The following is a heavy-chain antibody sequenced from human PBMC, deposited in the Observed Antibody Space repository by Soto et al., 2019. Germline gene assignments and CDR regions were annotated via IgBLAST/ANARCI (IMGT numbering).Heavy chain of an antibody. CDR1: GFTFSNFE. J-gene: IGHJ6*02. Sequence: EVQLVESGGGLVQPGGSLRLSCAGSGFTFSNFEMHCVRQAPGKGLEWVSYINTAGSTKYYAESVKGRFTISRDNARNSLFLQMNSLRAEDTAVYYCARAECSTPNCLTAYFSYGLDVWGQGTTVTVSS. CDR3: ARAECSTPNCLTAYFSYGLDV. V-gene: IGHV3-48*03. D-gene: IGHD2-2*01. CDR2: INTAGSTK.